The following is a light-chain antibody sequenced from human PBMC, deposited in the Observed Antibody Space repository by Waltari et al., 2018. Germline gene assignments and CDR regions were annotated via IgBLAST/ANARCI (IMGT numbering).Light chain of an antibody. V-gene: IGLV1-40*01. CDR3: LSYDSSLSGYV. CDR1: NSNIGAGYD. J-gene: IGLJ1*01. CDR2: GNI. Sequence: QSVLTPPPSVSGAPGQRVTLSCTRNNSNIGAGYDVHWFKQLPGTAPKLLIYGNINRPSGVPDRFSGSKSGTSTSLAITGLQAEDEADYYCLSYDSSLSGYVFGSGTKVTVL.